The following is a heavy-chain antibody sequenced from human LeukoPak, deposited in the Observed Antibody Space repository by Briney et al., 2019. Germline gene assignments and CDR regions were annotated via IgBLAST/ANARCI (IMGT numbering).Heavy chain of an antibody. Sequence: SETLSLTCAVYGGSFSGYYWSWIRQPPGKGLEWIGEINHSGSTNYNPSLKSRVTISVDTSKNQLSLKLSSVTAADTAVYYCARDLVDYDFWSGYYPKYYFDYWGQGTLVTVSS. CDR1: GGSFSGYY. CDR2: INHSGST. V-gene: IGHV4-34*01. D-gene: IGHD3-3*01. J-gene: IGHJ4*02. CDR3: ARDLVDYDFWSGYYPKYYFDY.